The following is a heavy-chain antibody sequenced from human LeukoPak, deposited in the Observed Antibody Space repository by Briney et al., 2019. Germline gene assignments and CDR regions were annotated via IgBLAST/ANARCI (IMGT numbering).Heavy chain of an antibody. D-gene: IGHD4-17*01. CDR1: GYTFTSYD. CDR3: ARGMTTVTSSFDY. J-gene: IGHJ4*02. V-gene: IGHV1-8*01. CDR2: MNPNSGNT. Sequence: ASVTVSCKASGYTFTSYDINWVRQATGQGLEWMGWMNPNSGNTGYAQKFQGRVTMTRNTSISTAYMELSSLRSEDTAVYYCARGMTTVTSSFDYWGQGTLVTVSS.